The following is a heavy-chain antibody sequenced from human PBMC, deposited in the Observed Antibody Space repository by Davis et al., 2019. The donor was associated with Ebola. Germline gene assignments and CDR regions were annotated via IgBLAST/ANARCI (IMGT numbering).Heavy chain of an antibody. D-gene: IGHD3-22*01. CDR3: AIDRYSDGSGYFFEQSH. CDR1: GYTFTSYG. CDR2: IIPVFGIP. Sequence: SVKVSCKASGYTFTSYGISWVRQAPGQGLDWMGGIIPVFGIPKYAQKFQGRVTITADESTSTAYMELSSLRSEDTAVYYCAIDRYSDGSGYFFEQSHWGQGTLVTVSS. V-gene: IGHV1-69*13. J-gene: IGHJ4*02.